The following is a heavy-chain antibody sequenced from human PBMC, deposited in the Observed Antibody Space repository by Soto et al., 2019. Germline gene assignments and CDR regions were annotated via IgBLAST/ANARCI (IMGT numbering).Heavy chain of an antibody. Sequence: AASVKVSCKASGGTFSSYAISWVRQAPGQGLEWMGGIIPIFGTANYAQKFQGRVTITADESTSTAYMELSSLRSEDTAVYYCARDYVPAAPYYYYYGMDVWGQGTTVTAP. J-gene: IGHJ6*02. V-gene: IGHV1-69*13. CDR1: GGTFSSYA. CDR2: IIPIFGTA. CDR3: ARDYVPAAPYYYYYGMDV. D-gene: IGHD2-2*01.